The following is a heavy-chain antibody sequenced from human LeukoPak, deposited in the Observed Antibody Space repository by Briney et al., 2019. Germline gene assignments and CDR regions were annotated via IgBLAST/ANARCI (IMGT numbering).Heavy chain of an antibody. V-gene: IGHV3-23*01. CDR2: ISGRGGST. CDR1: GFTFSSYA. CDR3: ARPESTPPYYYDRSGYYAPFDY. J-gene: IGHJ4*02. D-gene: IGHD3-22*01. Sequence: GGSLRLSCAASGFTFSSYAMSWVRQAPGKGLEWVSAISGRGGSTYYADSVKGRFTISRDNSKNTLYLQMNSLRAEDTAVYYCARPESTPPYYYDRSGYYAPFDYWGQGTLVTVSS.